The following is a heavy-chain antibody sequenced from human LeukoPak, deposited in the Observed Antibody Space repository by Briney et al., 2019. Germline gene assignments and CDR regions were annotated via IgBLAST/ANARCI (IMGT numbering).Heavy chain of an antibody. D-gene: IGHD3-10*01. V-gene: IGHV3-73*01. J-gene: IGHJ4*02. CDR3: TSFNYYGSGNNRF. CDR1: GFTFSGSA. Sequence: GGSLRLSCAASGFTFSGSAMHWVRQASGKGLEWVGRIRSKTNSYATAYAASVKGRFTISRDDSKNTAYLQMNSLKTEDTAVYYCTSFNYYGSGNNRFWGQGTLVTVSS. CDR2: IRSKTNSYAT.